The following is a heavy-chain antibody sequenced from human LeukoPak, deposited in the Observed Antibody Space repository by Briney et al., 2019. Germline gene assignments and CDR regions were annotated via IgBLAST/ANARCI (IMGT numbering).Heavy chain of an antibody. CDR2: IYHTGST. V-gene: IGHV4-4*02. J-gene: IGHJ4*02. CDR3: ARGSRNIAVAGTLYY. Sequence: SGTLSLTCAVSGGSISTNNWWSWVRQPPGKGLEWIGEIYHTGSTYYNPSLRSRVTMSVDTSQNQFSLKLSSVTAADTAVYYCARGSRNIAVAGTLYYWGQGTLVTVSS. CDR1: GGSISTNNW. D-gene: IGHD6-19*01.